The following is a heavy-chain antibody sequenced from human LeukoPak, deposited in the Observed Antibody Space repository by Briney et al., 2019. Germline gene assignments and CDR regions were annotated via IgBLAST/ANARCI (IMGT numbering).Heavy chain of an antibody. Sequence: RASVKVSCKASGYTFTGYYMHWVRQAPGQGLEWMGWINPNSGGTNYAQKFQGRVTMTRDTSISTAYMELSSLRSEDTAVYYCATDAGYCSGGSCSYFQHWGQGTLVTVSS. CDR1: GYTFTGYY. D-gene: IGHD2-15*01. V-gene: IGHV1-2*02. CDR3: ATDAGYCSGGSCSYFQH. J-gene: IGHJ1*01. CDR2: INPNSGGT.